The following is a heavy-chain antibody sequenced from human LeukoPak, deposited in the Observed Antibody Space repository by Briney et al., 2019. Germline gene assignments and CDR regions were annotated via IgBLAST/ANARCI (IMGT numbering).Heavy chain of an antibody. CDR1: GYTFTSYY. Sequence: ASVKVSCKASGYTFTSYYMHWVRQAPGQGLEWMGIINPSGGSTSYAQKFQGRVTMTRDTSTSTAYMELSRLRSDDTAVYYCARDRAGYYDSSGYPDYWGQGTLVTVSS. CDR2: INPSGGST. J-gene: IGHJ4*02. V-gene: IGHV1-46*01. D-gene: IGHD3-22*01. CDR3: ARDRAGYYDSSGYPDY.